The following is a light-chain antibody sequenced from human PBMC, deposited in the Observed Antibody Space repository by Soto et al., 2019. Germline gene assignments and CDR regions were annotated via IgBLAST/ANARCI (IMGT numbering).Light chain of an antibody. J-gene: IGLJ1*01. V-gene: IGLV1-44*01. Sequence: QSVLNQPPSVSGTPGQRVTISCSGSSSNIGSNTVNWYQQLPGTAPKLLIYSNNQRPSGVPDRFSGSKSGTSASLAISGLQFEVGFFYYCAAWDDYLIGFYVSVTGTKDT. CDR1: SSNIGSNT. CDR3: AAWDDYLIGFYV. CDR2: SNN.